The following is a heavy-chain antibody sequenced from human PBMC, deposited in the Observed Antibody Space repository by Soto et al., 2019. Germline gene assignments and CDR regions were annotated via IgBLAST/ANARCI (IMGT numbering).Heavy chain of an antibody. J-gene: IGHJ2*01. V-gene: IGHV3-30-3*01. CDR2: ISYDGSNK. CDR3: AREDCSYWYFDL. CDR1: GFTFSSYA. Sequence: QVQLVESGGGVVQPGRSLRLSCAASGFTFSSYAMHWVRQAPGKGLEWVAVISYDGSNKYYADSVKGRFTISRDNSKNTLYLQMNSLRAEDTAVYYCAREDCSYWYFDLWGRGTLVTVSS. D-gene: IGHD3-10*02.